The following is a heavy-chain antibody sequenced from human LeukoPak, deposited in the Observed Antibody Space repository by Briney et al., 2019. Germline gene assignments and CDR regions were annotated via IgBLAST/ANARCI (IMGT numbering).Heavy chain of an antibody. V-gene: IGHV3-30*04. Sequence: GGSLRLSCAASGFTFSSYAMHWVRQAPGKGLEWVAVISYDGSNKYYADSVKGRFTISRDNSKNTLYLQINSLRAEDTAVYYCARSGYNRFDYWGQGTLVTVSS. CDR1: GFTFSSYA. CDR3: ARSGYNRFDY. D-gene: IGHD5-24*01. CDR2: ISYDGSNK. J-gene: IGHJ4*02.